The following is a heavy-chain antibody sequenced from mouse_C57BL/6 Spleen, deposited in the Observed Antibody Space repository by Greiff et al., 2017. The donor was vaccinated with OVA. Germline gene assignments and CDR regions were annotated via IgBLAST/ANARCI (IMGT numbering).Heavy chain of an antibody. CDR3: TRVLLRDWYFDV. CDR1: GFTFSSYA. D-gene: IGHD1-1*01. V-gene: IGHV5-9-1*02. J-gene: IGHJ1*03. Sequence: DVHLVESGEGLVKPGGSLKLSCAASGFTFSSYAMSWVRQTPEKRLEWVAYISSGGDYIYYADTVKGRFTISRDNARNTLYLQMSSLKSEDTAMYYCTRVLLRDWYFDVWGTGTTVTVSS. CDR2: ISSGGDYI.